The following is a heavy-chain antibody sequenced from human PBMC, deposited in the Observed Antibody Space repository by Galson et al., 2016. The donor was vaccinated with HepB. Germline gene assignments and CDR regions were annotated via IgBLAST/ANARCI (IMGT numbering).Heavy chain of an antibody. D-gene: IGHD5-18*01. Sequence: SLRLSCAASGFSFGSYAMSWVRQSPGKGLEWVSGITSGGTTYYADSLKGRFTISRDSSKNILYLQMKSLRDEDTAVYYCAKRPYSYGWHYGMDVWGQGTTVTVSS. J-gene: IGHJ6*02. V-gene: IGHV3-23*01. CDR3: AKRPYSYGWHYGMDV. CDR2: ITSGGTT. CDR1: GFSFGSYA.